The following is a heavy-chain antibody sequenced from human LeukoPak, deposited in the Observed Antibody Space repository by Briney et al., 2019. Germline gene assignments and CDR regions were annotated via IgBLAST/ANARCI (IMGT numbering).Heavy chain of an antibody. V-gene: IGHV3-23*01. J-gene: IGHJ4*02. CDR3: AKDLQYYGSGSYSLDY. Sequence: SCKASGGTFSSYAMSWVRQAPGKGLEWVSAISGSGGSTYYADSVKGRFTISRDNSKNTLYLQMNSLRAEDTAVYYCAKDLQYYGSGSYSLDYWGQGTLVTVSS. D-gene: IGHD3-10*01. CDR2: ISGSGGST. CDR1: GGTFSSYA.